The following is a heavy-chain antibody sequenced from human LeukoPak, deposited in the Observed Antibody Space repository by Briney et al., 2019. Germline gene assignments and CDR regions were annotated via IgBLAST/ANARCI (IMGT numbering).Heavy chain of an antibody. D-gene: IGHD5-18*01. V-gene: IGHV4-59*01. CDR3: ARGDVDTAMEHGARIGYYFDY. Sequence: PSETLSLTCTVSGGSISSYYWSWIRQPPGKGLEWIGYIYYSGSTNYHPSLKSRVTISVDTSKNQFSLKLSSVTAADTAVYYCARGDVDTAMEHGARIGYYFDYWGQGTLVTVSS. CDR2: IYYSGST. J-gene: IGHJ4*02. CDR1: GGSISSYY.